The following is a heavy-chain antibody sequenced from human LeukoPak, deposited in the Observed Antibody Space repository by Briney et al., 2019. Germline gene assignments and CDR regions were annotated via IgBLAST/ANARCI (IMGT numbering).Heavy chain of an antibody. Sequence: GASVKVSCKASGGTFSSYAISWVRQAPGQGLEWMGGIIPIFGTANYAQKFQGRVTITADESTSTAYMELSSLRSEDTAVYYCAREKKHAQGATGVYYYYGMDVWGQGTTVTVSS. CDR2: IIPIFGTA. V-gene: IGHV1-69*01. CDR3: AREKKHAQGATGVYYYYGMDV. D-gene: IGHD1-26*01. J-gene: IGHJ6*02. CDR1: GGTFSSYA.